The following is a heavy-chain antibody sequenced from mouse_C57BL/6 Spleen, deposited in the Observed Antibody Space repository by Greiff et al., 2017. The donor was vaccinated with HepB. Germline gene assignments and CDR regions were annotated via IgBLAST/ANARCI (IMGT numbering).Heavy chain of an antibody. D-gene: IGHD1-1*01. Sequence: VQLQQSGAELARPGASVKLSCKASGYTFTSYGISWVKQRTGQGLDWIGEIYPRSGNTYYNEKFKGKATLTADKSSSTADMELRSLTSEDSAVYFCARWGYYGSSFYFDYWGQGTTLTVSS. CDR2: IYPRSGNT. CDR3: ARWGYYGSSFYFDY. V-gene: IGHV1-81*01. CDR1: GYTFTSYG. J-gene: IGHJ2*01.